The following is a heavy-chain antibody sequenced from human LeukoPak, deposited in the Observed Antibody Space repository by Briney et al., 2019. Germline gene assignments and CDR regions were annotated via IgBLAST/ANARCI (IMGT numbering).Heavy chain of an antibody. CDR1: GYTFTSYG. V-gene: IGHV1-18*01. J-gene: IGHJ6*03. D-gene: IGHD1-26*01. CDR2: ISAYNGNT. CDR3: ARVGATSWYYHYYYMDV. Sequence: GASVKVSCKASGYTFTSYGISWVRQAPGQGLEWMGWISAYNGNTNYAQKLQGRVTMTTDTSTSTAYMELRSLRSDDTAVYYCARVGATSWYYHYYYMDVWGKGTTVTVSS.